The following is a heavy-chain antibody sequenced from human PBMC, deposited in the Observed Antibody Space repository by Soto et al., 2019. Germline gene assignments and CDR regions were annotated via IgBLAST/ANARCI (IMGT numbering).Heavy chain of an antibody. Sequence: SETLSLTCTVSGGSISGHYWSWIRQPPGKPLEWIGQIHYGGNTNYNPSLKSRLTMSADTSKNQFSLKLTSVTAADTAVYYCARGSRGARGYSYRGLYGMDVWGQGTTVTVSS. CDR2: IHYGGNT. CDR1: GGSISGHY. D-gene: IGHD5-18*01. J-gene: IGHJ6*02. V-gene: IGHV4-59*11. CDR3: ARGSRGARGYSYRGLYGMDV.